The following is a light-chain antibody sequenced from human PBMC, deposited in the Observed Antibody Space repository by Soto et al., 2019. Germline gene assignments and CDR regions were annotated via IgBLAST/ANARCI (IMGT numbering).Light chain of an antibody. Sequence: DIQMTQSPSALSASVGERVTITCRASQSVSNWLAWYQQKPGKAPKLLIYDVSSLKSGVPSRFSGSGSGTEFILTISSLQPDDCATYYCQQFDSYSWTFGQGTRWIS. CDR3: QQFDSYSWT. V-gene: IGKV1-5*01. CDR2: DVS. CDR1: QSVSNW. J-gene: IGKJ1*01.